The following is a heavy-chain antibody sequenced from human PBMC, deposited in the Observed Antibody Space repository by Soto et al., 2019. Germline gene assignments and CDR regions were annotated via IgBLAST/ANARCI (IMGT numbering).Heavy chain of an antibody. V-gene: IGHV4-34*01. J-gene: IGHJ4*02. D-gene: IGHD3-22*01. CDR1: GGSFSGYY. CDR2: INHSGST. Sequence: PSETLSLTCAVYGGSFSGYYWSWIRQPPGKGLEWVGEINHSGSTNYNPSLKSRVSISVDTSKNQFSLKLRSVTVADTAVFYCAGLFPYVSSGYHLNYLGQGTLVTVSS. CDR3: AGLFPYVSSGYHLNY.